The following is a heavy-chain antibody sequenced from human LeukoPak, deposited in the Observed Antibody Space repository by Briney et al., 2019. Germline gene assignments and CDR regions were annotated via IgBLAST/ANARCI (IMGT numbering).Heavy chain of an antibody. CDR3: ARLFLLGEAAGTEDY. CDR2: IYHSGST. CDR1: GGSISSSNW. V-gene: IGHV4-4*02. Sequence: SGTLSLTCAVSGGSISSSNWWSWVRQPPGKGLEWIGEIYHSGSTNYNPSLKSRVTISVDKSKNQFSLKLSSVTAADTAVYYCARLFLLGEAAGTEDYWGQGTLVTVSS. J-gene: IGHJ4*02. D-gene: IGHD6-13*01.